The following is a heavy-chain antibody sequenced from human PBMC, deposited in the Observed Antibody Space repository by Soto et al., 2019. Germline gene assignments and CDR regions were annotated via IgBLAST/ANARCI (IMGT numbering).Heavy chain of an antibody. CDR2: INAGNGNT. J-gene: IGHJ6*02. V-gene: IGHV1-3*01. D-gene: IGHD3-9*01. CDR1: GYTFTSYA. CDR3: ASSAYDILTGYYKGYYYGMDF. Sequence: GASVNVSCKASGYTFTSYAMHWVRQAPGQRLEWMGWINAGNGNTKYSQKFQGRVTITRDTSASTAYMELSSLRSEDTAVYYCASSAYDILTGYYKGYYYGMDFWGQGTTVTVSS.